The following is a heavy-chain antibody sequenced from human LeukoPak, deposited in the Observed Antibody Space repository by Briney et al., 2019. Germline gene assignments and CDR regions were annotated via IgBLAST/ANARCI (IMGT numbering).Heavy chain of an antibody. J-gene: IGHJ6*02. CDR1: GFTFSSYA. CDR2: ITGSGGST. V-gene: IGHV3-23*01. Sequence: PGGSLRLSCAGSGFTFSSYAMTWVRQAPGKGLEGVSTITGSGGSTYYADSVKGRFTISKDNSKNTVYLQMSSLRVDDTAVYYCAKAASSSWPSYYYGMDVWGQGTTVTVSS. CDR3: AKAASSSWPSYYYGMDV. D-gene: IGHD6-13*01.